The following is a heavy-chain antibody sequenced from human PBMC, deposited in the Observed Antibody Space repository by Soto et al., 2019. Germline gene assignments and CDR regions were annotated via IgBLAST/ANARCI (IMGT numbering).Heavy chain of an antibody. CDR3: AKDRPEGTMRIFDY. Sequence: EVQLLESGGGLVQPGGTLGLSCAASGFTFSSYAMSWVRQAPGKRLEWVSAISGSGGSTYYADSVKGRFTISRDNSKNKLYLQMNSLSAEDTAVYYCAKDRPEGTMRIFDYWGQGTLVTVSS. J-gene: IGHJ4*02. D-gene: IGHD1-7*01. V-gene: IGHV3-23*01. CDR1: GFTFSSYA. CDR2: ISGSGGST.